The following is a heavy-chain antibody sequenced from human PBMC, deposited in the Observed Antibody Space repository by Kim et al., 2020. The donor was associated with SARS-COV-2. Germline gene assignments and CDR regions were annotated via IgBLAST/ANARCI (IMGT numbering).Heavy chain of an antibody. CDR2: IIPIFGTA. V-gene: IGHV1-69*13. Sequence: ASVKVSCKASGGTFSSYAISWVRQAPGQGLEWMGGIIPIFGTANYAQKFQGRVAITADESTSTAYMELSSLRSEDTAVYYCARFKVPAAINYYYYYGMDVWGQGTTVTVSS. CDR1: GGTFSSYA. J-gene: IGHJ6*02. CDR3: ARFKVPAAINYYYYYGMDV. D-gene: IGHD2-2*01.